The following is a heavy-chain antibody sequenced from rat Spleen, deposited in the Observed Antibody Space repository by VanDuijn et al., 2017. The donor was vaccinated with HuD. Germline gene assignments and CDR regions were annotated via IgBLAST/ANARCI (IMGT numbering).Heavy chain of an antibody. J-gene: IGHJ2*01. D-gene: IGHD1-4*01. CDR1: GFSLSSNA. V-gene: IGHV2-13*01. Sequence: QVQLKESGPGLVQPSQTLSLTCTVSGFSLSSNAVMWVRQPPGKGLEWLEAMWTNGNTNYNSALKSRLSIRRDTSKRQVYLKMNSLQTEDTATYYCARDPGSSGWGQGVMVTVSS. CDR3: ARDPGSSG. CDR2: MWTNGNT.